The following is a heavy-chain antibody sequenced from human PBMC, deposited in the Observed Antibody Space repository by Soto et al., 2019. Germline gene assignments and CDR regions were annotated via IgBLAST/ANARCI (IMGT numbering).Heavy chain of an antibody. CDR1: GFTFSSYA. V-gene: IGHV3-23*01. CDR2: IRDSGGST. CDR3: ALAPCQPHNGDGFQA. D-gene: IGHD4-17*01. J-gene: IGHJ5*02. Sequence: PGGSLRLSCAASGFTFSSYAMSWVRQAPGKGLEWVSTIRDSGGSTYYADSVKGRFTISRDNSKNTLFLHMASLRAEDTALYDGALAPCQPHNGDGFQAWSQRTLVPVSS.